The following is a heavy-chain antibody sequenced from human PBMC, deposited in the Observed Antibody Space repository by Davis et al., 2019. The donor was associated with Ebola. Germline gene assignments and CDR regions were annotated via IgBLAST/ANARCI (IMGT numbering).Heavy chain of an antibody. CDR2: IYYSGST. Sequence: LETLSLTCAVYGGSFSGYYWSWIQQPPGKGLEWIGYIYYSGSTNYNPSLKSRVTISVDTSKNQFPLKLSSVTAADTAVYYCARDTIFDIWGQGTMVTVSS. D-gene: IGHD2-2*01. CDR1: GGSFSGYY. CDR3: ARDTIFDI. V-gene: IGHV4-59*01. J-gene: IGHJ3*02.